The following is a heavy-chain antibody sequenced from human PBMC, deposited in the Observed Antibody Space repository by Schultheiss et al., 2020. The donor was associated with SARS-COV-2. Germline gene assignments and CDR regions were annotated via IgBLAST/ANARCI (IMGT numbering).Heavy chain of an antibody. D-gene: IGHD3-22*01. V-gene: IGHV4-30-2*01. J-gene: IGHJ4*02. CDR1: GGSISSGGYF. CDR3: ARAPYYDSSGYYRGGYYFDY. Sequence: SETLSLTCAVSGGSISSGGYFWNWIRQPPGKGLEWIGYIYHSGSTYYNPSLKSRVTISVDRSKNQFSLKLSSVTAADTAVYYCARAPYYDSSGYYRGGYYFDYWGQGTLVTVSS. CDR2: IYHSGST.